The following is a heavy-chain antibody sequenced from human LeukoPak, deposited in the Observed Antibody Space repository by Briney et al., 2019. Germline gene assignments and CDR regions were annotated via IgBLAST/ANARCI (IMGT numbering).Heavy chain of an antibody. V-gene: IGHV4-39*07. Sequence: SETLSLTCTVSGGSISSSSYYWGWIRQPSGKGLEWIGSIYYSGSTYYNPSLKSRVTISVDTSKNQFSLKLSSVTAADTAVYYCARVVLRNDNSNYGWFDPWGERTLVTVSS. CDR2: IYYSGST. D-gene: IGHD4-11*01. CDR3: ARVVLRNDNSNYGWFDP. J-gene: IGHJ5*02. CDR1: GGSISSSSYY.